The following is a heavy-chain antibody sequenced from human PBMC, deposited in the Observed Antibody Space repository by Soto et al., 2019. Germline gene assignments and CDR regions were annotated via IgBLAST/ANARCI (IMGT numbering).Heavy chain of an antibody. D-gene: IGHD3-3*01. V-gene: IGHV4-31*03. J-gene: IGHJ3*02. CDR3: AREWDPYYDFWSGYQPLGAFDI. CDR2: IYYSGST. CDR1: GGSISSGGYY. Sequence: TLSLTCTVSGGSISSGGYYWSWIRQHPGKGLEWIGYIYYSGSTYYNPSLKSRVTISVDTSKNQFSLKLSSVTAADTAVYYCAREWDPYYDFWSGYQPLGAFDIWGQGTMVTVSS.